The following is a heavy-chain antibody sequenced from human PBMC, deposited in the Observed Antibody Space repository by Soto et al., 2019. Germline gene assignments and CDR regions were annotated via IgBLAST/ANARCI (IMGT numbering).Heavy chain of an antibody. D-gene: IGHD3-10*01. CDR1: GGSISSYY. J-gene: IGHJ6*02. Sequence: SETLSLTCTVSGGSISSYYWSWIRQPPGKGLEWIGYIYYSGSTNYNPSLKSRVTISVDTSKNQFSLKLSSVTAADTAVYYCARDRRGSIYYYGMDVWGQGTTVTVSS. CDR2: IYYSGST. V-gene: IGHV4-59*01. CDR3: ARDRRGSIYYYGMDV.